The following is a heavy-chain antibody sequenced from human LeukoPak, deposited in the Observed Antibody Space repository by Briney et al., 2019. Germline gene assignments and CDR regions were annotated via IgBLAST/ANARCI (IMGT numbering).Heavy chain of an antibody. CDR2: ITPIIGTT. J-gene: IGHJ5*02. CDR1: GGTFNTHI. D-gene: IGHD1-26*01. Sequence: SVKVSCTSSGGTFNTHIFNWVRQAPGQGLEWMGRITPIIGTTKYAQRFQGRVTITADTSTSTAYLELRGLTYDDSAVYYCTRVTLRGSKYNWFDPWGQGTHVSVSS. CDR3: TRVTLRGSKYNWFDP. V-gene: IGHV1-69*08.